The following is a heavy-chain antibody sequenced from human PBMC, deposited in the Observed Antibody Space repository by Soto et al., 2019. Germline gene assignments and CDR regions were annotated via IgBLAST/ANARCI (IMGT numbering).Heavy chain of an antibody. J-gene: IGHJ6*03. D-gene: IGHD2-2*01. Sequence: QVQLVESGGDLVKPGGSLRLSCVASGFSFSDYSMTWMRQAPGGGLDFVAFISNTAITDYYADSVKGRFTISRDNARNSVYLQMDSLRAEDAAVYYCARDLHQMLSYKHYYYYLDVWGTGTTVTVSS. CDR3: ARDLHQMLSYKHYYYYLDV. CDR1: GFSFSDYS. V-gene: IGHV3-11*01. CDR2: ISNTAITD.